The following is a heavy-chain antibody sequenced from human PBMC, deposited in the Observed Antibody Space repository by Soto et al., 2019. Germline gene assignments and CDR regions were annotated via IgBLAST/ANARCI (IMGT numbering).Heavy chain of an antibody. CDR3: AIFRKYYDILTGYFSSAFDI. CDR1: GGTFSSYA. Sequence: GASVKVSCKASGGTFSSYAISWVRQAPGQGLEWMGGIIPIFGTANYAQKFQGRVTITADESTSTAYMELSSLRSEDTAVYYCAIFRKYYDILTGYFSSAFDIWGQGTMVTVSS. V-gene: IGHV1-69*13. CDR2: IIPIFGTA. J-gene: IGHJ3*02. D-gene: IGHD3-9*01.